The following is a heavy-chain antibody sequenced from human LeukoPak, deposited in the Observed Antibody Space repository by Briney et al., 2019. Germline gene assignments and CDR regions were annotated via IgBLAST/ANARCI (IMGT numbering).Heavy chain of an antibody. CDR2: INHSGST. D-gene: IGHD3-3*01. J-gene: IGHJ3*02. Sequence: SETLSLTCAVYGGSFSGYYWSWIRQPPGKGLEWIGEINHSGSTNYNPSLKSRVTISVDTSKNQFSLKLSSVTAADTAVYYCAREGRITIFGVVIHDAFDIWGQGTMVTVSS. CDR3: AREGRITIFGVVIHDAFDI. V-gene: IGHV4-34*01. CDR1: GGSFSGYY.